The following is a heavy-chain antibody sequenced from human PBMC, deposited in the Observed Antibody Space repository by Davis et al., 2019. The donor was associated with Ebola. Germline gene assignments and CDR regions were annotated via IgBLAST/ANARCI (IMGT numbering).Heavy chain of an antibody. D-gene: IGHD2-2*02. Sequence: GESLKISCAASGFTFSGFWMSWVRQASGKGLEWLANINQDGSVTQYVDSVKGRFTISRDNAKNSVYLQMNSLRAEDTAVYYCATANRAISGYWGQGTLVTVSS. CDR1: GFTFSGFW. J-gene: IGHJ4*02. CDR3: ATANRAISGY. CDR2: INQDGSVT. V-gene: IGHV3-7*01.